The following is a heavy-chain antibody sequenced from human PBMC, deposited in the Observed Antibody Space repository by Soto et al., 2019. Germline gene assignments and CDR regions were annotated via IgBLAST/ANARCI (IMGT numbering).Heavy chain of an antibody. CDR2: ISYDGSNK. D-gene: IGHD6-19*01. Sequence: VGSLRLSCASSVFTFSSYGMHCVRHAPDKWLEWVAVISYDGSNKYYADSVKGRFTISRDNSKNTLYLQMNSLRAEDTAVYYCAKGYSSGWYLKLTSYGMDVWGQGTTVTVSS. CDR1: VFTFSSYG. CDR3: AKGYSSGWYLKLTSYGMDV. J-gene: IGHJ6*02. V-gene: IGHV3-30*18.